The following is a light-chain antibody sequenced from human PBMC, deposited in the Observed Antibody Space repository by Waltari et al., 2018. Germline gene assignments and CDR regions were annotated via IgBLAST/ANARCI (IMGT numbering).Light chain of an antibody. Sequence: EIVLTPSPGTLSLSPGERATLSCRASQSVSRTLAWYPQKPGQAPRLLIYGASTRATGIPERFSGGGSGTDFSLTISRLEPEDFAVYYCQHYVSLPATFGQGTKVEIK. V-gene: IGKV3-20*01. CDR2: GAS. CDR1: QSVSRT. CDR3: QHYVSLPAT. J-gene: IGKJ1*01.